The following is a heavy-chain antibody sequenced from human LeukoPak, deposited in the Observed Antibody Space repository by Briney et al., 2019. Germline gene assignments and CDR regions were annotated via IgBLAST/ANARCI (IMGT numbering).Heavy chain of an antibody. J-gene: IGHJ4*02. CDR2: ISSSGGTM. CDR1: GFTVSSFE. CDR3: ARGSSSWSRQPFDY. Sequence: GGSLRLSCEASGFTVSSFEINWVRQAPGKGLEWVSYISSSGGTMDYADSVKGRFTVSRDNGKKLEHLQLNSLRAEDTALYYCARGSSSWSRQPFDYWGQGTLVTVSS. V-gene: IGHV3-48*03. D-gene: IGHD6-13*01.